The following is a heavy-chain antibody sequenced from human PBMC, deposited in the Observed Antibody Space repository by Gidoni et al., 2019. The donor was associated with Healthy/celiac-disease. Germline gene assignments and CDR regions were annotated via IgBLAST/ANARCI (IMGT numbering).Heavy chain of an antibody. CDR2: ISSSSSTI. Sequence: EVQLVESGGGLVQPGGSLRLSCAASGFNFSSYSMNGVRQAPGKGLEWVSYISSSSSTIYYADSVKGRFTISRDNAKNSLYLQMNSLRAEDTAVYYCARAHLWFGELLDYWGQGTLVTVSS. D-gene: IGHD3-10*01. CDR1: GFNFSSYS. J-gene: IGHJ4*02. CDR3: ARAHLWFGELLDY. V-gene: IGHV3-48*04.